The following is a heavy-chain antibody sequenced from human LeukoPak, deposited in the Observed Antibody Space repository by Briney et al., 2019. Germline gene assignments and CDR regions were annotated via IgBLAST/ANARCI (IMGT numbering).Heavy chain of an antibody. CDR1: GGSISSYY. CDR3: ARNQAVAANRGAFDI. J-gene: IGHJ3*02. V-gene: IGHV4-59*04. CDR2: IYYSGNT. D-gene: IGHD6-19*01. Sequence: SETLSLTCTVSGGSISSYYWSWIRQPPGKGLEWIGYIYYSGNTYYNPYNPSLTSRVTMSVDTSKNQFSLKLDSVTETDTAMYYCARNQAVAANRGAFDIWGQGTMVTVSS.